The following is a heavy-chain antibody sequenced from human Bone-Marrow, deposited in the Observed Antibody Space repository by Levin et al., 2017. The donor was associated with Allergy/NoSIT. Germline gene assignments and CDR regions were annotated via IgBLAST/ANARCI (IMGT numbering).Heavy chain of an antibody. Sequence: GESLKISCAASGFTVSSNYMSWVRQAPGKGLEWVSVIYSGGFTYYADSVKGRFTISRDNSKNTLYLQMNSLRAEDTAVYYCAREDFDYWGQGTLVTVSS. CDR3: AREDFDY. V-gene: IGHV3-66*01. CDR1: GFTVSSNY. CDR2: IYSGGFT. J-gene: IGHJ4*02.